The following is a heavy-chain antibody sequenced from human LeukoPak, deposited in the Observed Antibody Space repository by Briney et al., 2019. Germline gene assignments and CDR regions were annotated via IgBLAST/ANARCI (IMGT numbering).Heavy chain of an antibody. Sequence: ASVKVSCKASGYTFTGYHIHWVRQAPGQGLEWMGWINPNSGGANSAQKLLGRVSMTRDTSISAVYMDLTSLRSDDTAVYFCARDSGSSGWDPTSFLDYWGRGTLVTVSS. J-gene: IGHJ4*02. V-gene: IGHV1-2*02. CDR3: ARDSGSSGWDPTSFLDY. D-gene: IGHD6-19*01. CDR2: INPNSGGA. CDR1: GYTFTGYH.